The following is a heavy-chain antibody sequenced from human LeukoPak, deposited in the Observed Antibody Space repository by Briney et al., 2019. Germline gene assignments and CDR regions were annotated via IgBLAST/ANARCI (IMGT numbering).Heavy chain of an antibody. D-gene: IGHD1-26*01. J-gene: IGHJ4*02. CDR2: IRYDGSNK. CDR3: AKYALDSGSYSGDY. V-gene: IGHV3-30*02. CDR1: GFTFCSDG. Sequence: PGGSLRLSFAASGFTFCSDGMHWVRQAPGKGLEWVACIRYDGSNKYYADSVKGRFTISRDNSKNTLYLQMISLRAEDTAVYYCAKYALDSGSYSGDYWGQGTLVTVSS.